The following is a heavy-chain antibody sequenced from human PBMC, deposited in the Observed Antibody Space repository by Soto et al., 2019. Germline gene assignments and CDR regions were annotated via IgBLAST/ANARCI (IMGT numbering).Heavy chain of an antibody. Sequence: QLQLQESGPGLVKPSETLSLTCTVSGGSISSSSYYWAWIRQPPGKGLEWIGSIYYSGSTYYNPSLKSRVPISVDTSKIQFSRKLSSVTAADTAVYYCARHSPVTGDLRGGAVDYWGQGTLVTVSS. V-gene: IGHV4-39*01. CDR3: ARHSPVTGDLRGGAVDY. J-gene: IGHJ4*02. CDR2: IYYSGST. D-gene: IGHD7-27*01. CDR1: GGSISSSSYY.